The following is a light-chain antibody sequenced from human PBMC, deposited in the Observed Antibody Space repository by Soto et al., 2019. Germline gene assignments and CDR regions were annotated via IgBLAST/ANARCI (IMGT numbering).Light chain of an antibody. CDR3: QQYSKWPTWT. V-gene: IGKV3-15*01. CDR1: QSLSGN. Sequence: EIVMTQSPATLAGSPGETVTLSCRASQSLSGNLAWYQQKPGQAPRLLIFRASTRATGAPARFSGRGSGTEFTLTISGLQSEDFAVYYCQQYSKWPTWTFGPGTKVDIX. J-gene: IGKJ1*01. CDR2: RAS.